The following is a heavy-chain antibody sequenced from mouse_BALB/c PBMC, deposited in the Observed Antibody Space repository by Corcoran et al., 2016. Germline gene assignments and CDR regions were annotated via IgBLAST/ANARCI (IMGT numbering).Heavy chain of an antibody. CDR3: ARLWEGNYGDY. D-gene: IGHD2-1*01. Sequence: EVQLQQSGTELVKPGASVKLSCTASGFNIKDTYMHWVKQRPEQGLEWIGRIDPANGNTKYDPKFQGKATITEDPSSNTAYLQLSVLTSEDTAGYYWARLWEGNYGDYWGQGTTLTVSS. V-gene: IGHV14-3*02. J-gene: IGHJ2*01. CDR2: IDPANGNT. CDR1: GFNIKDTY.